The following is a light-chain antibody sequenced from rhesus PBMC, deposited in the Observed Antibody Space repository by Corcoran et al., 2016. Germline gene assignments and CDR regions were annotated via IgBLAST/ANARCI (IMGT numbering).Light chain of an antibody. CDR1: QGISSY. V-gene: IGKV1-25*01. Sequence: DIQMTQSPSSLSASVGETVTITCRASQGISSYLAWYQQKPRKAPKLLIYKASTLQSGVPSRLSGSGAVTDFTLTISSVKPEDFATYYCQQHNSYPLTFGGGTKVEIK. CDR3: QQHNSYPLT. J-gene: IGKJ4*01. CDR2: KAS.